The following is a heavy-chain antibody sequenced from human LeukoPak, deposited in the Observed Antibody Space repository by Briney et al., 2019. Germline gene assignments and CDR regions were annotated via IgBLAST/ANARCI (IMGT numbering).Heavy chain of an antibody. V-gene: IGHV4-34*01. D-gene: IGHD5-12*01. Sequence: SETLSLTCAVYGGSFSGYYWSWIRQPPGKGLEWIGEINHSGSTNYNPSLKSRVTISVHTSKNQFSLKLSSVTAADTAVYYCARGRGYSGYDNARVEDYWGQGTLVTVSS. CDR1: GGSFSGYY. CDR2: INHSGST. CDR3: ARGRGYSGYDNARVEDY. J-gene: IGHJ4*02.